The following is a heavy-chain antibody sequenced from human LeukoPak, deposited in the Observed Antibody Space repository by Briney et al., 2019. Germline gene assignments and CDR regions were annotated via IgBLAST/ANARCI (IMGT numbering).Heavy chain of an antibody. J-gene: IGHJ4*02. CDR3: AKGSSGYFFGL. V-gene: IGHV3-23*01. D-gene: IGHD3-22*01. Sequence: GGSLRLSCAASGFIFNNYGLVWVRQAPGKGLEWVSAISNDGGGTTYADFVKGRFSVSRDNSKNTLFLQMNSLRAEDTALHYCAKGSSGYFFGLWGQGTLVTVSS. CDR2: ISNDGGGT. CDR1: GFIFNNYG.